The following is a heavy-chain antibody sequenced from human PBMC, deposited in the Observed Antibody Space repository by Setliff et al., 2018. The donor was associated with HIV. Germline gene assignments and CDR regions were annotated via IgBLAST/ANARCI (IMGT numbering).Heavy chain of an antibody. V-gene: IGHV1-69*05. D-gene: IGHD2-15*01. CDR1: GGTFSSYG. CDR2: STPLLDTT. Sequence: SVKVSCKASGGTFSSYGITWVRQAPGQGLEWMGGSTPLLDTTNYAQKFQGRVTITTDESTSTAYMELSSLRSEDTAVYYCALPYCSGGNCWSSASLPPAGWFDPWGQGTLVTVSS. J-gene: IGHJ5*02. CDR3: ALPYCSGGNCWSSASLPPAGWFDP.